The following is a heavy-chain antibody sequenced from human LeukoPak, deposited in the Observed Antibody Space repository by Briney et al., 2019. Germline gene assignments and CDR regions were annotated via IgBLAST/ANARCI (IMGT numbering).Heavy chain of an antibody. Sequence: PGGSLRLSCAASGFTYNSYAIHWVRQDPGKGLEWVTVISYDGSKKFYAHSVKGRFTISRDNSKNTLYLHMNSLRAEDTAVYYCARDSPYSGNYSPIDYWGQGTLVTVSS. CDR3: ARDSPYSGNYSPIDY. V-gene: IGHV3-30*04. J-gene: IGHJ4*02. CDR1: GFTYNSYA. CDR2: ISYDGSKK. D-gene: IGHD1-26*01.